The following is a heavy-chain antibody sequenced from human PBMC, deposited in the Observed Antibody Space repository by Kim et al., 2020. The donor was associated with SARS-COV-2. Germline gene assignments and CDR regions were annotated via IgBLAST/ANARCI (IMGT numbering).Heavy chain of an antibody. CDR3: ARRGGGNYDFWSGYRAPHAFDI. CDR2: IYYSGST. J-gene: IGHJ3*02. Sequence: SETLSLTCTVSGGSISSYYWSWIRQPPGKGLEWIGYIYYSGSTNYNPSLKSRVTISVDTSKNQFSLKLSSVTAADTAVYYCARRGGGNYDFWSGYRAPHAFDIWGQGTMVTVSS. V-gene: IGHV4-59*08. CDR1: GGSISSYY. D-gene: IGHD3-3*01.